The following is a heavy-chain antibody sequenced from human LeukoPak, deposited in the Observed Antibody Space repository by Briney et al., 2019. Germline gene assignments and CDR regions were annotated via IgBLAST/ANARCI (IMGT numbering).Heavy chain of an antibody. J-gene: IGHJ4*02. D-gene: IGHD6-19*01. CDR3: ARAGAQQVAVTVFDY. V-gene: IGHV1-18*01. CDR2: ISAYNGNT. Sequence: ASVKVSCKASGYTFTSYGISWVRQAPGQGLEWMGWISAYNGNTNYAQKLQGRVTMTTDTSTSTAYMELRSLRSDDTAVYYCARAGAQQVAVTVFDYWGQGTLVTVSS. CDR1: GYTFTSYG.